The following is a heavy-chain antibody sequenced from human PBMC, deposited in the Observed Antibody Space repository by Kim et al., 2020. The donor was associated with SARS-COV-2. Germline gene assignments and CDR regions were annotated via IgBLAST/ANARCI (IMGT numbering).Heavy chain of an antibody. J-gene: IGHJ4*02. V-gene: IGHV3-30*01. CDR3: ARDQYGDYHFDY. Sequence: YYADSVKGRFTISRDNSKNTLYLQMNSLRAEDTAVYYCARDQYGDYHFDYWGQGTLVTVSS. D-gene: IGHD4-17*01.